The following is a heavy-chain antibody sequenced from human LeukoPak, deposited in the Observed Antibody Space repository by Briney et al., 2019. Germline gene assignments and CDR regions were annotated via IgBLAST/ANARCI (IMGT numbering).Heavy chain of an antibody. Sequence: SETLSLTCAVYGGSFSGYYWSWIRQPPGKGLEWIGEINHSGSTNYNPSLKSRVTISVDTSKNQFSLKLSSVTAADTAVYYCARGVYDFWSGAHSYYYYYYMDVWGKGTTVTVSS. J-gene: IGHJ6*03. CDR1: GGSFSGYY. CDR3: ARGVYDFWSGAHSYYYYYYMDV. CDR2: INHSGST. V-gene: IGHV4-34*01. D-gene: IGHD3-3*01.